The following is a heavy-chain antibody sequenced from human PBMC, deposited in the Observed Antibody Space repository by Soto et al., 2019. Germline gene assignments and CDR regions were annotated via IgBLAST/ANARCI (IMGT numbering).Heavy chain of an antibody. Sequence: PSETLSLTCAVSGGSISSSNWWSCFRQPPGKGLEWIGEIYHSGSTNYNPSLKSRVTISVDKSKNQFSLKLSSVTAADTAVYYCARGRYYDILTGYTTGPYGMDVWGQGTTVTVSS. V-gene: IGHV4-4*02. CDR2: IYHSGST. J-gene: IGHJ6*02. D-gene: IGHD3-9*01. CDR1: GGSISSSNW. CDR3: ARGRYYDILTGYTTGPYGMDV.